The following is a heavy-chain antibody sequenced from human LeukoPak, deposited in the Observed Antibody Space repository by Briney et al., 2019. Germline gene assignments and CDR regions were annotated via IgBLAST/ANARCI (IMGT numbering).Heavy chain of an antibody. D-gene: IGHD2-15*01. CDR2: IYYSGST. CDR3: ARSRDIVVEYYFDY. J-gene: IGHJ4*02. CDR1: GGSISSGGYY. V-gene: IGHV4-31*03. Sequence: SQTLSLTCTVSGGSISSGGYYWSWIRQHPGKGLEWIGYIYYSGSTYYNPSLKSRVTISVDTSKNQFSLKLSSVPAADTAVYYCARSRDIVVEYYFDYWGQGTLVTVSS.